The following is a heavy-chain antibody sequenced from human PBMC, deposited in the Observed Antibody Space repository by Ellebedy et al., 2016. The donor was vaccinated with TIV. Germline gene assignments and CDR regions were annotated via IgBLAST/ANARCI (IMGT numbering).Heavy chain of an antibody. J-gene: IGHJ3*02. CDR2: IYPGDSDT. V-gene: IGHV5-51*01. Sequence: GESLKISCKGSGYSFTSYWIGWVRQMPGKGLEWVGIIYPGDSDTRYSPSFQGQVTISADKSISTAYLQWSSLKASDTAMYYCARCIGIAVAGTSGRFADIWGQGTMVTVSS. D-gene: IGHD6-19*01. CDR1: GYSFTSYW. CDR3: ARCIGIAVAGTSGRFADI.